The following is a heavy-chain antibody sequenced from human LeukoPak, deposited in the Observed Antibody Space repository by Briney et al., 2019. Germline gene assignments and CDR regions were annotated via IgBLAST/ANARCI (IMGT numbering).Heavy chain of an antibody. CDR1: GGSVTSGSYY. V-gene: IGHV4-61*01. J-gene: IGHJ5*02. CDR3: ASRGYNDFWGGPFDP. Sequence: SETLSLTCTVSGGSVTSGSYYWSWIRQPPGRGLEWIGFIDYSGSANYKPSLKSRVTISIDTSKNQFSLNLTSVTAADTAVYYCASRGYNDFWGGPFDPWGQGTLVTVSS. CDR2: IDYSGSA. D-gene: IGHD3-3*01.